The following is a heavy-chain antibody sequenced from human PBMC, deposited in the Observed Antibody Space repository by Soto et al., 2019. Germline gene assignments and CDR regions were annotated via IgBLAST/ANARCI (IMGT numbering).Heavy chain of an antibody. CDR3: AREGAVAGSQDF. CDR2: IWYDGSKK. D-gene: IGHD6-19*01. J-gene: IGHJ4*02. V-gene: IGHV3-33*01. CDR1: GFIFSDYG. Sequence: QVQLVESGGGVVQPGKSLRLSCAASGFIFSDYGIHWVRQAPGKGLGWVALIWYDGSKKYYADSVKGRFTVSRDNINSTLYLEMNSLRVEDSAVYYCAREGAVAGSQDFWGQGTLVTVSS.